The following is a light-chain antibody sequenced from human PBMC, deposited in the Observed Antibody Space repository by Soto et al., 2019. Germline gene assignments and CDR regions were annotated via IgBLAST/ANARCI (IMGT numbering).Light chain of an antibody. CDR2: EAT. CDR3: CSYAGSVV. V-gene: IGLV2-23*01. CDR1: SSDVGSYNL. Sequence: QSALTQPASVSGSPGQSITISCTGTSSDVGSYNLVSWYQQHPGKAPKLMIYEATKRPSGVSNRFSGSKSGNTASLTISGLQAEDEADYYCCSYAGSVVFGGGTKLTVL. J-gene: IGLJ2*01.